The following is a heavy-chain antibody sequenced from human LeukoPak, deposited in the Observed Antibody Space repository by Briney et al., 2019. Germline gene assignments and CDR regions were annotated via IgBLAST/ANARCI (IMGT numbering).Heavy chain of an antibody. J-gene: IGHJ3*01. CDR2: ISSSSSTI. V-gene: IGHV3-48*03. D-gene: IGHD2-21*01. CDR3: ARGDSSSILINDAFDF. CDR1: GFTFSSYE. Sequence: GRSLRLSCAASGFTFSSYEMNWIRQAPGKGLEWVAYISSSSSTIYYADTVKGRFTISRDNAKNSLSLQLSSLRGEDTALYYCARGDSSSILINDAFDFWGQGTMVTVSS.